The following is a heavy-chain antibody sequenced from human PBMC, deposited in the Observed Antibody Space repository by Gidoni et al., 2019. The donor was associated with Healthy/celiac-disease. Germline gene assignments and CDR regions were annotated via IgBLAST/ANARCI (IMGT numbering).Heavy chain of an antibody. CDR1: GGTFSSYT. J-gene: IGHJ6*02. D-gene: IGHD3-3*01. V-gene: IGHV1-69*02. CDR3: ATGLRITIFGVVIDYYYYGMDV. CDR2: IIPILGIA. Sequence: QVQLVQSGAEVKKPGSSVKVSCKASGGTFSSYTISWVRQAPGQGLEWMGRIIPILGIANYAQKFQGRVTITADKSTSTAYMELSSLRSEDTAVYYCATGLRITIFGVVIDYYYYGMDVWGQGTTVTVSS.